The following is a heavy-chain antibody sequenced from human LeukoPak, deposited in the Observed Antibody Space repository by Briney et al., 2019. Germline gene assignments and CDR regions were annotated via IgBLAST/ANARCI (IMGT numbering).Heavy chain of an antibody. J-gene: IGHJ4*02. CDR1: GGSFSGYY. D-gene: IGHD6-19*01. CDR3: ARILTVAGHFDY. CDR2: INHSGST. V-gene: IGHV4-34*01. Sequence: SETLSLTGAVYGGSFSGYYWNWIRQPPGKGLEWIGEINHSGSTNYNPSLKSRVTISVDTSKNQFSLKLSSVTAADTAVYYCARILTVAGHFDYWGQGTLVTVSS.